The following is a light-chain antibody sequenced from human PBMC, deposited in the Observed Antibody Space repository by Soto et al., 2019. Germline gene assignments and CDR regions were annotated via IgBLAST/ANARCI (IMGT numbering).Light chain of an antibody. CDR2: DAS. CDR1: QSVSTY. Sequence: IALTQSPSPLSLSPGERATLSCRASQSVSTYLAWYQQKPGQAPRLFIYDASNRATGIPARFSGSGYGTDFNLTISSLETEDFAVYYCQQRSKWPITFGQGTRLEIK. J-gene: IGKJ5*01. V-gene: IGKV3-11*01. CDR3: QQRSKWPIT.